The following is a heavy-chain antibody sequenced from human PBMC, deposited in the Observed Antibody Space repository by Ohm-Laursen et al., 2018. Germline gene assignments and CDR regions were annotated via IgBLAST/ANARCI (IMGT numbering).Heavy chain of an antibody. CDR2: ISYDGSNK. J-gene: IGHJ4*02. CDR1: GFTFSSYG. Sequence: SLRLSCAASGFTFSSYGMHWVRQAPGKGLEWVAVISYDGSNKYYADSVKGRFTISRDNSKNTLYLQMNSLRAEDTAVYYCAKDSAYSGYFDYWGQGTLVTVSS. CDR3: AKDSAYSGYFDY. V-gene: IGHV3-30*18. D-gene: IGHD1-26*01.